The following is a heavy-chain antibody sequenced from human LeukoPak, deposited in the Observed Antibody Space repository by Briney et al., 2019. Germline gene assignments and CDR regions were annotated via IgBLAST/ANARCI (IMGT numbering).Heavy chain of an antibody. J-gene: IGHJ6*02. D-gene: IGHD6-19*01. V-gene: IGHV4-59*01. Sequence: TSETLSLTCTVSGASIISYYWSWIRQPPGKGLEWIGYIYYSGSTNYNPSLKSRVTISIDTSKNQFSLKVTSVTAADTAVYYCARLVRGVAGTLNYYYYGMDVWGQGTTVTVSS. CDR2: IYYSGST. CDR1: GASIISYY. CDR3: ARLVRGVAGTLNYYYYGMDV.